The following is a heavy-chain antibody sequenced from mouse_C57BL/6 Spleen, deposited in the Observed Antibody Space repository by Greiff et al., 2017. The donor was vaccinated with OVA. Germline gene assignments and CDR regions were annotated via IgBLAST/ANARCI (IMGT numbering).Heavy chain of an antibody. CDR1: GYTFTDYN. CDR2: INPNNGGT. Sequence: EVKLVESGPELVKPGASVKIPCKASGYTFTDYNMDWVKQSHGKSLEWIGDINPNNGGTIYNQKFKGKATLTVDKSSSTAYMELRSLTSEDTAVYYCARWGGSSPYYYAMDYWGQGTSVTVSS. D-gene: IGHD1-1*01. V-gene: IGHV1-18*01. CDR3: ARWGGSSPYYYAMDY. J-gene: IGHJ4*01.